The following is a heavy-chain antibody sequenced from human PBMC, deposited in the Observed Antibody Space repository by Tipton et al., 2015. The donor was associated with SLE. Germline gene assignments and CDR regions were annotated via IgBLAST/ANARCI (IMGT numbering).Heavy chain of an antibody. CDR3: ARDGYSYPFDY. CDR2: ISHTGST. D-gene: IGHD5-18*01. CDR1: GVSISSYNW. V-gene: IGHV4-4*02. J-gene: IGHJ4*02. Sequence: GLVKPSGTLSLTCTVSGVSISSYNWWSWVRQPPGKGLEWVGEISHTGSTNSNPSLKSRVTISMDKSKNHFSLEMTSVTAADTAVYYCARDGYSYPFDYWGQGTLVTVSS.